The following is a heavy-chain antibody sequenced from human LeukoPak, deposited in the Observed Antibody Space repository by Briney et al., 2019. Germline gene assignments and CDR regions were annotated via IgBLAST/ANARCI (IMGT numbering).Heavy chain of an antibody. V-gene: IGHV1-18*01. CDR2: ISAYNGKT. D-gene: IGHD3-22*01. Sequence: ASVKVSCKASGYSFTNYGINWVRQAPGQGLEWMGWISAYNGKTNYAQKAQGRVTMTIDTSTTTGYMELRSLRSDDTAVYYCARLVDDSSGTYWFYFDCWGQGTLVTVSS. CDR3: ARLVDDSSGTYWFYFDC. CDR1: GYSFTNYG. J-gene: IGHJ4*02.